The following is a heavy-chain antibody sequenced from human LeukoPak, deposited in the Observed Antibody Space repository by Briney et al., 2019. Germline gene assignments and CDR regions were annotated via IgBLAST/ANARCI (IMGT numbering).Heavy chain of an antibody. V-gene: IGHV4-39*02. CDR2: IHYSGTT. J-gene: IGHJ4*02. CDR3: ARYPNFNGWFHMDH. Sequence: SETLSLTCVVSGGSIPSNYFWGWIRRPPGKGLEWIGNIHYSGTTYYNPSLKSRVTISADTSNNRFSLNLTSATAADTAIYYCARYPNFNGWFHMDHWGQGALLTVSS. D-gene: IGHD6-19*01. CDR1: GGSIPSNYF.